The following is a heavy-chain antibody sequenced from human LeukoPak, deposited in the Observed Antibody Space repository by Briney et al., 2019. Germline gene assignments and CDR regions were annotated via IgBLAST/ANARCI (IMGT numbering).Heavy chain of an antibody. Sequence: GGSLRLSCTGSGFTFGDYAVIWVRQAPGRGLEWVGFIRSKAYGGTTEYAASVKGRFTISRDDSKSIAYLQMDSLKTEDTAVYYCTRDYGDYKGDYWGQGTLVTVSS. J-gene: IGHJ4*02. D-gene: IGHD4-17*01. CDR1: GFTFGDYA. CDR2: IRSKAYGGTT. V-gene: IGHV3-49*04. CDR3: TRDYGDYKGDY.